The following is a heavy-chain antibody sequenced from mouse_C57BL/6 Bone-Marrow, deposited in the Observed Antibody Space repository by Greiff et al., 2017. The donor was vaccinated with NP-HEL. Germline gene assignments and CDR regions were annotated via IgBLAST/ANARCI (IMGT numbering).Heavy chain of an antibody. V-gene: IGHV5-6*01. CDR2: ISSGGSYT. D-gene: IGHD1-1*01. Sequence: EVKVVESGGDLVKPGGSLKLSCAASGFTFSSYGMSWVRQTPDKRLEWVATISSGGSYTYYPDSVKGRFTISRDNAKNTLYLQMSSLKSEDTAMYYCARQGLYYYGSSSYAMDYWGQGTSVTVSS. J-gene: IGHJ4*01. CDR1: GFTFSSYG. CDR3: ARQGLYYYGSSSYAMDY.